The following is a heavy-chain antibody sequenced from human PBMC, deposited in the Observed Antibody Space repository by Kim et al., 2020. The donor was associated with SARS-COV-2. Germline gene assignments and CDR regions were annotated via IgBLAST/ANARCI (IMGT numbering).Heavy chain of an antibody. CDR3: ARGGYIVATAPLDY. CDR2: IYYTGNT. D-gene: IGHD5-12*01. V-gene: IGHV4-59*01. Sequence: SETLSLTCTVSGDSISSYYWSWIRQPPGKGLEWIGYIYYTGNTNYNPSLKSRVTISVDTSKNQFSLKLSSVTAADTAVYYCARGGYIVATAPLDYWGQGTLVTVSS. CDR1: GDSISSYY. J-gene: IGHJ4*02.